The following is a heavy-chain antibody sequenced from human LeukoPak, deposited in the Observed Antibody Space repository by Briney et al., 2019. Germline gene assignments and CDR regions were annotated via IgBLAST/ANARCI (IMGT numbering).Heavy chain of an antibody. CDR1: GFTFSSYG. V-gene: IGHV3-30*03. J-gene: IGHJ4*02. CDR2: ISYDGSNK. CDR3: ATDYYDSSGYYPRRVDY. D-gene: IGHD3-22*01. Sequence: GGSLRLSCAASGFTFSSYGMHWVRQAPGKGLEWVAVISYDGSNKYYADSVKGRFTISRDNSKNTLYLQMNSLRAEDTAVYYCATDYYDSSGYYPRRVDYWGQGTLVTVSS.